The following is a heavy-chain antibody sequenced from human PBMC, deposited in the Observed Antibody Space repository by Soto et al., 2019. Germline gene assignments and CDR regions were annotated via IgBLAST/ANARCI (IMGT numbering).Heavy chain of an antibody. D-gene: IGHD6-13*01. CDR3: AGHSLQQSFNY. CDR1: GGSCSGYY. J-gene: IGHJ4*02. Sequence: PPETLSLTCAVDGGSCSGYYWSWIRQPPGRGLEWIGSINFGGSAYYNPSLKSRVSISVDTSQNQFSLRLGSVTAADTALYYCAGHSLQQSFNYWGQGTLVTVS. V-gene: IGHV4-34*01. CDR2: INFGGSA.